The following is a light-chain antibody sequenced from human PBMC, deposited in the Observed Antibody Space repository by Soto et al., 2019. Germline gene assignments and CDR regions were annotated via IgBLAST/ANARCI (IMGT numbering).Light chain of an antibody. CDR2: GAS. J-gene: IGKJ1*01. Sequence: EIVLTHSQATLSVSAWVRPTLSCRASQSVSSNLAWHQQKPGQAPRILMYGASSRATGVPDRFSGSGSGTEFTLTITRLEPADFTVYSCLQYHNLWAFGQGTKVDNK. CDR1: QSVSSN. V-gene: IGKV3D-15*01. CDR3: LQYHNLWA.